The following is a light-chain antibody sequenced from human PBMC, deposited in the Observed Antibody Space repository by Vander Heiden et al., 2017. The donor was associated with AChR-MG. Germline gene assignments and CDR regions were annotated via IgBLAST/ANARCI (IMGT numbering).Light chain of an antibody. V-gene: IGKV3-20*01. CDR1: QGVTGSY. Sequence: EIVLTQSPDTLSLSPGQRATLSCRSSQGVTGSYIAWYQQKGGQAPRVVIDGASGRPTGIPDRFTGSGSGTDFTLTISRLEPEDFAVYFCCQYGSSPFTFGRRTKVEIK. CDR2: GAS. CDR3: CQYGSSPFT. J-gene: IGKJ2*01.